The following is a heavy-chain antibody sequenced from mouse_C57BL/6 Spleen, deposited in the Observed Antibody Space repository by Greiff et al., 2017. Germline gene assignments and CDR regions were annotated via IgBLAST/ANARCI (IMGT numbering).Heavy chain of an antibody. J-gene: IGHJ1*03. CDR2: IHPNSGST. CDR1: GYTFTSYW. Sequence: QVQLQQPGAELVKPGASVKLSCKASGYTFTSYWMHWVKQRPGQGLEWIGMIHPNSGSTNYNEKFKSKATLTVDKSSSTAYMQLSSLTSEDSAVYYCASFTTVGYFDVWGTGTTVTVSS. V-gene: IGHV1-64*01. D-gene: IGHD1-1*01. CDR3: ASFTTVGYFDV.